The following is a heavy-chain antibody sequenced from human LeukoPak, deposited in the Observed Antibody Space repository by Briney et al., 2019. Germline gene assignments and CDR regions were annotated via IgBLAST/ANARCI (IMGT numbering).Heavy chain of an antibody. J-gene: IGHJ5*02. CDR2: ISSSSSYI. CDR1: GFTFSSYS. V-gene: IGHV3-21*01. CDR3: ARDRISEAAAALYNCFDP. D-gene: IGHD6-13*01. Sequence: GGSLRLSCAASGFTFSSYSMNWVRQAPGKGLEWVSSISSSSSYIYYADSVKGRFTIPRDNAKNSLYLQMNTLRAEDTAVYYCARDRISEAAAALYNCFDPWGQGPLVTVSS.